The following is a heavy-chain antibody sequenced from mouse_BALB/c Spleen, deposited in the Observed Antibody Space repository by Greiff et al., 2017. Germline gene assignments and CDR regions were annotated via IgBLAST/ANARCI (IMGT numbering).Heavy chain of an antibody. J-gene: IGHJ2*01. D-gene: IGHD2-3*01. CDR3: ARRDGYYPFDD. V-gene: IGHV14-3*02. CDR2: IDPANGNT. CDR1: GFNIKDNY. Sequence: EVKLQESGAELVKPGASVKLSCTASGFNIKDNYMHWVKQRPEQGLEWIGRIDPANGNTKYDPKFQGQATITADTTSNTAYLQLSSLTSEDTAVYYCARRDGYYPFDDWGQGTTLTVSA.